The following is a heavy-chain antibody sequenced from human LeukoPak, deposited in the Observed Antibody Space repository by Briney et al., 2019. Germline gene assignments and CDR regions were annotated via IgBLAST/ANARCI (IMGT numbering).Heavy chain of an antibody. V-gene: IGHV3-53*01. J-gene: IGHJ4*02. CDR3: ARNVGY. D-gene: IGHD1-26*01. CDR1: GLTVSNNY. Sequence: GGSLRLSCAVSGLTVSNNYMSWVRQALGKGLEWVSVIYSGGSTYYADSVKGRFTISRDNSKNTVYLQMNSLRDEDTAVYYCARNVGYWGQGTLVTVSS. CDR2: IYSGGST.